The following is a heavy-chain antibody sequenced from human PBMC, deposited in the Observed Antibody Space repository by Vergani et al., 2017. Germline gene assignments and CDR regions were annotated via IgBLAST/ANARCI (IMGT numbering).Heavy chain of an antibody. D-gene: IGHD3-3*01. V-gene: IGHV3-11*01. CDR1: GFTFSDYY. J-gene: IGHJ4*02. Sequence: QVQLVESGGGLVKPGGSLRLSCAASGFTFSDYYMSWIRQAPGKGLEWVSYISSSGSTIYYADSVQGRFTISRDNAKNSLYLQMNSLRAEDTAVYYCARSLHYYDFWSGYYTRSSLSSSSVYFDYWGQGTLVTVSS. CDR3: ARSLHYYDFWSGYYTRSSLSSSSVYFDY. CDR2: ISSSGSTI.